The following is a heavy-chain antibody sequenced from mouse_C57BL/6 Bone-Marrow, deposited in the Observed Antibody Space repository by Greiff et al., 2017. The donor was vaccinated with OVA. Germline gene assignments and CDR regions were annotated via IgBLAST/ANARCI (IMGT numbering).Heavy chain of an antibody. V-gene: IGHV6-6*01. CDR3: SRGLLPLFAY. J-gene: IGHJ3*01. CDR1: GFTFSDAW. CDR2: IRNKANNHAT. D-gene: IGHD2-3*01. Sequence: EVQVVESGGGLVQPGGSMKLSCAASGFTFSDAWMDWVRQSPEKGLEWVAEIRNKANNHATYYAESVKGRFTISRDDSKSSVYLQMNSLRAEDTGIYYFSRGLLPLFAYWGQGTLVTVSA.